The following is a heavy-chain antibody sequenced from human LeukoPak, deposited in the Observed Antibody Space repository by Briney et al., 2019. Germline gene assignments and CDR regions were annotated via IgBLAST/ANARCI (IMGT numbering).Heavy chain of an antibody. CDR2: ISSSSSYI. J-gene: IGHJ4*02. CDR1: GFTFSSYS. D-gene: IGHD3-22*01. CDR3: ERDLYYDSRAYYFDY. Sequence: GGSLRLSCAASGFTFSSYSMNWVRQAPGKGLEWVSSISSSSSYIYYVDSVKGVFAISRDNAKHSLYLQMNTLRAEDAAVYYCERDLYYDSRAYYFDYWGQEILVTVSS. V-gene: IGHV3-21*01.